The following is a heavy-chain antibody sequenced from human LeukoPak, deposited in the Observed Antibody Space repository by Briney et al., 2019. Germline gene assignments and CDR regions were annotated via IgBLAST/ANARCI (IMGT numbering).Heavy chain of an antibody. CDR2: IYYSGST. D-gene: IGHD1-14*01. V-gene: IGHV4-39*07. Sequence: SETLSLTCTVSGGSIRSSSYYWGWIRQPPGKGLEWIGSIYYSGSTNYNPSLKSRVTISVDKSKNQFSLKLTSVTAADTAVYYCARSGNYYFDYGGQGPRVTVPS. CDR1: GGSIRSSSYY. CDR3: ARSGNYYFDY. J-gene: IGHJ4*02.